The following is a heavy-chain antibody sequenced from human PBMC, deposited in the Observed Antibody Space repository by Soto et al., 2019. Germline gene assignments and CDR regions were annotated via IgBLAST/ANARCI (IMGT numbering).Heavy chain of an antibody. V-gene: IGHV1-69*06. CDR3: ASERSAQYFDF. CDR2: IIPTFGTP. CDR1: GGTFSSHG. J-gene: IGHJ4*02. D-gene: IGHD1-26*01. Sequence: QVQLVQSGTVVQRRGSSVKVSCQASGGTFSSHGMAWVRQAPGQGLEWMGGIIPTFGTPTYAPKFQGRVTITAEKSTNTAYRELSSLRSEDTAVYYCASERSAQYFDFWGQGPLITVSS.